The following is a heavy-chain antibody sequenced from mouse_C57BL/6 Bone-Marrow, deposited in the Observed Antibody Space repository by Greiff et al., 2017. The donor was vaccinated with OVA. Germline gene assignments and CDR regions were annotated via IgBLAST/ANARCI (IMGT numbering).Heavy chain of an antibody. J-gene: IGHJ2*01. D-gene: IGHD3-2*02. V-gene: IGHV1-4*01. CDR1: GYTFTSYT. CDR3: ARWTAQAPRYFDY. CDR2: INPSSGYT. Sequence: VKLQESGAELARPGASVKMSCKASGYTFTSYTMHWVKQRPGQGLEWIGYINPSSGYTKYNQKFKDKATLTADKSSSTAYMQLSSLTSEDSAVYYCARWTAQAPRYFDYWGQGTTLTVSS.